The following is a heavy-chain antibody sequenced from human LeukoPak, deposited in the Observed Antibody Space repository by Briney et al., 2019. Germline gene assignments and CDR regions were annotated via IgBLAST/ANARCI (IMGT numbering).Heavy chain of an antibody. Sequence: SETLSLTCAVYGGSFSGYYWAWIRQTPGKGLEWIGEMNPSGSTNYNPSLKSRVTISVDTSKNQFSLKLSSVTAADTAVYYCARGRQDVTMIVVVMTAVSYYLDVWGKGTTVTVS. J-gene: IGHJ6*03. V-gene: IGHV4-34*01. CDR1: GGSFSGYY. CDR3: ARGRQDVTMIVVVMTAVSYYLDV. D-gene: IGHD3-22*01. CDR2: MNPSGST.